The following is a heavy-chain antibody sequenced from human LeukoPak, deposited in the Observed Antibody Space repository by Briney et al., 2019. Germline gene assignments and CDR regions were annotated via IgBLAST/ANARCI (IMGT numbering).Heavy chain of an antibody. J-gene: IGHJ1*01. V-gene: IGHV3-74*01. Sequence: GGALRLSCAASGFTLSEALMHWVRQAPGKGLVWVSRINNDGSTTRYAASVKGRFTHSRDNAKNTLYLQMNSLRAEDTAVYYCARVSGPGMNEYFHLWGQGTLVTVSS. CDR2: INNDGSTT. CDR3: ARVSGPGMNEYFHL. D-gene: IGHD3-10*01. CDR1: GFTLSEAL.